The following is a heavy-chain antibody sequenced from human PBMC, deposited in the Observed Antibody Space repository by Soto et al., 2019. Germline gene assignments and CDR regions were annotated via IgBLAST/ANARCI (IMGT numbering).Heavy chain of an antibody. CDR1: GFSFSSYA. D-gene: IGHD2-2*02. CDR2: VGGGGGTT. CDR3: TKSQGPVGALSLYTVPSSTFYFDF. V-gene: IGHV3-23*01. Sequence: SGGSLRLSCTASGFSFSSYAMSWGRQAPGGGLEWVSFVGGGGGTTFSADSVKGRFTISRDNSKNTVYLQMSSLRPEAPAIYYCTKSQGPVGALSLYTVPSSTFYFDFLGQRTQVPVSS. J-gene: IGHJ4*02.